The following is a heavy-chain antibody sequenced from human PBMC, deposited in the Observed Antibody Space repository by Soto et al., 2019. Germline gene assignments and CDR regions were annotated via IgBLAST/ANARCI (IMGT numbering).Heavy chain of an antibody. V-gene: IGHV3-66*01. Sequence: GGSLRLSCAASGFTVSSNYMSWVRQAPGKGLEWVSVIYSGGSSYYADSVKGRFTISRDNSKNTLYLQMNSLRAEDTAVYYCARETQQLVRDYYYGMDVWGQGTTVTVSS. CDR2: IYSGGSS. CDR1: GFTVSSNY. J-gene: IGHJ6*02. D-gene: IGHD6-13*01. CDR3: ARETQQLVRDYYYGMDV.